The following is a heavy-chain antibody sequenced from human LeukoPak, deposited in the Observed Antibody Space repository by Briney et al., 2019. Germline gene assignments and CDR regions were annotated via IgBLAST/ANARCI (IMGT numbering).Heavy chain of an antibody. V-gene: IGHV4-59*01. Sequence: SETLCLTCTVSGASIGTYYRSWIRQPPGKGLEWIGSVNNSRSTNYNPSLMRRVTISLDTTKNQFSRNLNSVTAADTAIYYCARGTYDVLTRSYYFNYWGQGILVTVSS. CDR2: VNNSRST. CDR3: ARGTYDVLTRSYYFNY. CDR1: GASIGTYY. D-gene: IGHD3-9*01. J-gene: IGHJ4*02.